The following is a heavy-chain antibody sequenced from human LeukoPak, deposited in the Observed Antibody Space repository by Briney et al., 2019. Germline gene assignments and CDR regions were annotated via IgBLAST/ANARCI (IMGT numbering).Heavy chain of an antibody. V-gene: IGHV4-39*01. CDR3: ARHWCDKNGHYAPGSY. Sequence: SETLSLTCTVSGGSISSSAHCWGWIRQPPGEGLEWIGGIYYSGSTYYNPSLKSRVTISVDTSKNQFSLKLSSVTAADTAVYYCARHWCDKNGHYAPGSYWGQGTLVTVSS. CDR1: GGSISSSAHC. D-gene: IGHD3-10*01. CDR2: IYYSGST. J-gene: IGHJ4*02.